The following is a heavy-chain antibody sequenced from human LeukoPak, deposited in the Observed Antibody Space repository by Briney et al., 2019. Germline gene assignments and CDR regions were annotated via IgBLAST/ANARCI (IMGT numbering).Heavy chain of an antibody. D-gene: IGHD3-22*01. V-gene: IGHV3-21*01. CDR3: ARENNSDYYDIGAFDI. Sequence: GGSLRLSCAASRFTFSSYRLHWVRQAPGKGLEWVSSISSSSSYIYYADSMKGRFTISRDNAKNSLYLQMNSLRAEDTAVYYCARENNSDYYDIGAFDIWGQGTMVTVSS. J-gene: IGHJ3*02. CDR1: RFTFSSYR. CDR2: ISSSSSYI.